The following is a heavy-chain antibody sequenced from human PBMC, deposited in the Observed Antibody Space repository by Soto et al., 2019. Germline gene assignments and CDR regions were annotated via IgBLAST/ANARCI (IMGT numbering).Heavy chain of an antibody. Sequence: ASVKVSCKASGGTFSSYAISWVRQAPGQGLEWMGGIIPIFGTANYAQKFQGRVTITADESTSTAYMELSSLGSEDTAVYYCARVSHRGTRGAWDYYDSSGYSEQGPTGGMDVWGQGTTVTVSS. CDR1: GGTFSSYA. D-gene: IGHD3-22*01. V-gene: IGHV1-69*13. CDR3: ARVSHRGTRGAWDYYDSSGYSEQGPTGGMDV. J-gene: IGHJ6*02. CDR2: IIPIFGTA.